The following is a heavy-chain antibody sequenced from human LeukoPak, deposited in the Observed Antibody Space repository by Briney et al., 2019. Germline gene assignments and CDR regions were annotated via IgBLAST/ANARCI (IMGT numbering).Heavy chain of an antibody. J-gene: IGHJ3*02. Sequence: PSQTLSLTCTVSGGSISSGGYYWSWIRQPAGKGLEWIGRIYTSGSTNYNPSLKSRVTMSVDTSKNQFSLKLSSVTAADTAVYYCARERIVGATGGAFDIWGQGTMVTVSS. D-gene: IGHD1-26*01. CDR2: IYTSGST. CDR3: ARERIVGATGGAFDI. V-gene: IGHV4-61*02. CDR1: GGSISSGGYY.